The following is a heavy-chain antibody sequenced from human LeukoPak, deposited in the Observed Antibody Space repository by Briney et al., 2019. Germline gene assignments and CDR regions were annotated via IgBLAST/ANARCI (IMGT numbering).Heavy chain of an antibody. CDR2: ISSSGSAI. CDR3: VRVKGSHFDY. CDR1: GFPLSSYS. V-gene: IGHV3-48*01. J-gene: IGHJ4*02. Sequence: GGSLRLSCAASGFPLSSYSINWVRQAPGKGLEWVSYISSSGSAIYYVDSVKGRFTVSRDNAKNSLFLQMNSPRAEDTAVYYCVRVKGSHFDYWGQGALVTVSS. D-gene: IGHD2-15*01.